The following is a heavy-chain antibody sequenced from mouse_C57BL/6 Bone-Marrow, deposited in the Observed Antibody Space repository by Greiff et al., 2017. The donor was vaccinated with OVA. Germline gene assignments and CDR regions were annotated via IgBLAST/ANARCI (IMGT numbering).Heavy chain of an antibody. Sequence: DVKLVESGGDLVKPGGSLKLSCAASGFTFSSYGMSWVRQTPDKRLEWVATISSGGSYTYYPDSVKGRFTISRDNAKNTLYLQMSSLKSEDTAMYYCARDAYYYGSSDYCGQGTTLTVSS. CDR2: ISSGGSYT. CDR1: GFTFSSYG. V-gene: IGHV5-6*02. CDR3: ARDAYYYGSSDY. D-gene: IGHD1-1*01. J-gene: IGHJ2*01.